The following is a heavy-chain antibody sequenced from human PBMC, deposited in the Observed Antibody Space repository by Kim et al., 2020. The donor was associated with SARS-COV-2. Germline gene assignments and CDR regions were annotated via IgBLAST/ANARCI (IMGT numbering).Heavy chain of an antibody. J-gene: IGHJ6*02. CDR2: INHSGST. D-gene: IGHD3-3*01. CDR1: GGSFSGYY. CDR3: ARASFAQGDFGVVTKFGYGMDV. Sequence: SETLSLTCAVYGGSFSGYYWSWIRQPPGKGLEWIGEINHSGSTNYNPSLKSRVTISVDTSKNQFSLKLSSVTAADTAVYYCARASFAQGDFGVVTKFGYGMDVWGQGTTVTVSS. V-gene: IGHV4-34*01.